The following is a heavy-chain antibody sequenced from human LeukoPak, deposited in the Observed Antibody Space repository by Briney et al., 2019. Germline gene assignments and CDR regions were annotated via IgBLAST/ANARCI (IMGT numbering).Heavy chain of an antibody. CDR3: AKDLEYCSSTSCYAGAFDI. CDR2: ISWNSGSI. V-gene: IGHV3-9*01. Sequence: GGSLRLSCAASGFTFDDYAMHWVRQAPGKGLEWVSGISWNSGSIGYADSVKGRFTISRDNAKNSLYLQMNSLRAEDTAVYYCAKDLEYCSSTSCYAGAFDIWGQGTMVTVSS. D-gene: IGHD2-2*01. J-gene: IGHJ3*02. CDR1: GFTFDDYA.